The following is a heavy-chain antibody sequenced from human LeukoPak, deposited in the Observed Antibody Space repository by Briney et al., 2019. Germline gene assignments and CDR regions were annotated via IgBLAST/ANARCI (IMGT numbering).Heavy chain of an antibody. CDR3: ARSLSGYHPFEY. CDR2: IYSGGST. Sequence: GGSPRSLWAVSGFTGSRRKISWVRQAPGKGLEWVSVIYSGGSTYYADSVKARFTISRDNSRNTLYLQMNSLTAEDKAVYYCARSLSGYHPFEYWGQRTLVTVSS. V-gene: IGHV3-66*01. J-gene: IGHJ4*02. D-gene: IGHD5-12*01. CDR1: GFTGSRRK.